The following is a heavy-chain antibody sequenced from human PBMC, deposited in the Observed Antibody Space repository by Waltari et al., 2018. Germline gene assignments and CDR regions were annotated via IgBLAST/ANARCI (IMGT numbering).Heavy chain of an antibody. CDR2: IYYSGST. D-gene: IGHD6-13*01. V-gene: IGHV4-31*03. CDR3: ARDLYSSSWLDAFDI. J-gene: IGHJ3*02. Sequence: QVQLQESGPGLVKPSQTLSLTCTVSGGSISSGGYYWSWIRQHPGKGLEWIGYIYYSGSTYYTPSLKSRVTISVDTSKNQFSLKLSSVTAADTAVYYCARDLYSSSWLDAFDIWGQGTMVTVSS. CDR1: GGSISSGGYY.